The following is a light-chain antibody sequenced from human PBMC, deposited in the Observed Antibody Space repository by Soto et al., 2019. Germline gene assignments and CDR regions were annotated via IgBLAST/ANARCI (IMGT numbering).Light chain of an antibody. V-gene: IGKV3-20*01. Sequence: EVVLTQSPGTLSLSPGERATLSCRASQSINNNYLAWYQQRPGQAPRLLIYGSSDRATGIPDRFSGSGSGTDFTLAISRLEPEDCAVYFCDQYGSSPPYTFGQGTKLEI. CDR2: GSS. CDR1: QSINNNY. CDR3: DQYGSSPPYT. J-gene: IGKJ2*01.